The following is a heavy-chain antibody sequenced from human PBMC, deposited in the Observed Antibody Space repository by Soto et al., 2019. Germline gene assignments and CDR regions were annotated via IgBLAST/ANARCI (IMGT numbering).Heavy chain of an antibody. D-gene: IGHD6-13*01. V-gene: IGHV4-34*01. Sequence: SDTLSLTCAVHGESFTGYYWSWIRKPSGKGLEWIGEINHSGSTNYNPSLKSRVTISVDTSKNQFSLKLSSVTAADTAVYYCARVKVSRKRYYYYYGMDVWGQGTTVT. CDR1: GESFTGYY. CDR2: INHSGST. J-gene: IGHJ6*02. CDR3: ARVKVSRKRYYYYYGMDV.